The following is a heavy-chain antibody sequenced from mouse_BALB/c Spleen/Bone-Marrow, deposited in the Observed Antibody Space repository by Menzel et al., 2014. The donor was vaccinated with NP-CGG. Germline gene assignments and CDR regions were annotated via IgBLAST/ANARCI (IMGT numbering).Heavy chain of an antibody. Sequence: VQLKESGGGLVQPGGSRKLSCAASGFTFSSFGMHWVRQAPEKGLEWVAYISSGSCNIYYEDTVKGRFTISRDNPKNTLFLQMTSLRSEDTAMYYCTRGGNWDDFDYWGQGTTLTVSS. V-gene: IGHV5-17*02. J-gene: IGHJ2*01. D-gene: IGHD4-1*01. CDR1: GFTFSSFG. CDR3: TRGGNWDDFDY. CDR2: ISSGSCNI.